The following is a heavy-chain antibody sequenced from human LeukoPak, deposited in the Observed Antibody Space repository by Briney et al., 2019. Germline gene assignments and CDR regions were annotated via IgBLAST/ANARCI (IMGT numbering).Heavy chain of an antibody. CDR2: IKQDGSEK. V-gene: IGHV3-7*01. Sequence: GGSLRLSCAASGFTFSSYWMSWVRQAPGKGLEWVANIKQDGSEKYYVDSVKGRFTISRDNARNSLYLQMNSLRAEDTAVYYCARVMSGYFDWLGGIDSWGQGTLVTVSS. CDR3: ARVMSGYFDWLGGIDS. J-gene: IGHJ5*01. CDR1: GFTFSSYW. D-gene: IGHD3-9*01.